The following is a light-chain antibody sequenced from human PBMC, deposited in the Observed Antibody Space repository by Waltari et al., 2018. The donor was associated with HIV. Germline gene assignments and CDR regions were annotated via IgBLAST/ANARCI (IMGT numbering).Light chain of an antibody. CDR2: GNS. CDR3: QSYDSNLSGL. V-gene: IGLV1-40*01. Sequence: QSELTQPPSVSAAPGQRVTISCTGSSSNIGAGYDVHWYQQVPGRAPKVVIYGNSNRPSGVPDRFSGSKSGSSASLVITGLQSEDEADYYCQSYDSNLSGLFGGGT. CDR1: SSNIGAGYD. J-gene: IGLJ2*01.